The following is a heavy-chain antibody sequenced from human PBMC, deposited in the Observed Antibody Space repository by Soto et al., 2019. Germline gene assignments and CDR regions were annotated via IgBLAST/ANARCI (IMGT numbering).Heavy chain of an antibody. CDR3: ARGRAYGMDV. CDR1: GFTFGSYW. J-gene: IGHJ6*01. V-gene: IGHV3-74*01. CDR2: IDSDGSST. Sequence: EVQLVESGGGLVQPGGCLRVSCAASGFTFGSYWMNWVRQAPGKGLVWVSRIDSDGSSTTYADSVKGRFTTSRDNAKKTLYLQMSSLRVEDTAVSSCARGRAYGMDVWGQGTTVTVSS.